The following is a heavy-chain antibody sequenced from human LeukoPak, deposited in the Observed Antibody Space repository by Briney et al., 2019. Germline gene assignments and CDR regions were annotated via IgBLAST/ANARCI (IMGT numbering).Heavy chain of an antibody. CDR3: ARSLYYYGSGSLDGVDV. D-gene: IGHD3-10*01. CDR2: IYYSGST. V-gene: IGHV4-39*01. CDR1: GGSISSRSYY. Sequence: SETLSLTCSVSGGSISSRSYYWGWIRQPPGKGLEWVGSIYYSGSTYYNASLKSRVTISIDTSKSQFSLKLNSVTAADTAVYYCARSLYYYGSGSLDGVDVWGQGTTVTVSS. J-gene: IGHJ6*02.